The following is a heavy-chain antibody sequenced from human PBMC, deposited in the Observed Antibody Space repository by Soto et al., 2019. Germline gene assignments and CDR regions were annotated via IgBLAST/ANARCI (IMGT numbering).Heavy chain of an antibody. D-gene: IGHD2-15*01. J-gene: IGHJ4*02. CDR1: GGSISSNY. Sequence: SETLSLTCIISGGSISSNYWSWLRQSPGRGLEWIGYVFHTGSTNYNPSLKSRVTISVDMSKNQFSLRLTSVTAADTAVYYCAREDSQYDYFGSWGQGTLVTVSS. CDR2: VFHTGST. CDR3: AREDSQYDYFGS. V-gene: IGHV4-59*01.